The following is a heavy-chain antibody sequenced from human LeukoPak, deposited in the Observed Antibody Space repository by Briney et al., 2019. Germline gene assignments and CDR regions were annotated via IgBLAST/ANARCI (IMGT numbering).Heavy chain of an antibody. V-gene: IGHV3-7*01. Sequence: PGGSLRLSCAASGFTFSGFSMSWVRQSPTKGLEWVANIKQDGSERYYVDSVKGRFTISRDNAKNSLSLQMNNLRVEGTAVYYCARAGSHWHYVYWGQGTVVTVSS. CDR1: GFTFSGFS. CDR2: IKQDGSER. D-gene: IGHD3-10*01. J-gene: IGHJ4*02. CDR3: ARAGSHWHYVY.